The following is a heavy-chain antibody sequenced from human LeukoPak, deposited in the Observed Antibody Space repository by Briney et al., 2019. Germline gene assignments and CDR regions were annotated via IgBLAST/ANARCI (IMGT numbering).Heavy chain of an antibody. CDR3: AKVQFNWGPIDY. CDR2: IDGSGDKT. J-gene: IGHJ4*02. D-gene: IGHD7-27*01. CDR1: GFTFSNFA. Sequence: PGGSLRLSCAASGFTFSNFAIRWVRQVPGKGLEWVSSIDGSGDKTHYLDSVRGRFTVSRDNSKNTLYLQMNSLRVEDTATYFCAKVQFNWGPIDYWGQGTPVIVSS. V-gene: IGHV3-23*01.